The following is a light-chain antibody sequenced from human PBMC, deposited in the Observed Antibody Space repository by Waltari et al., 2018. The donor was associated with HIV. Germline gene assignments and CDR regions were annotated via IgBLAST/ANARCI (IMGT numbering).Light chain of an antibody. Sequence: QSALTQPASVSRSPGPALTISGTASRSDVVPSDYISRYQQHPGTAPKLIISDVTERPSGISNRFSGSKSGTTASLTISGLQAEDEAEYFCCSFAGSNFVFGSGTKVTVL. CDR2: DVT. CDR1: RSDVVPSDY. V-gene: IGLV2-23*02. CDR3: CSFAGSNFV. J-gene: IGLJ1*01.